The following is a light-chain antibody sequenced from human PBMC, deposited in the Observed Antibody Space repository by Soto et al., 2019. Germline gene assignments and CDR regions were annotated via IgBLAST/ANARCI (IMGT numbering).Light chain of an antibody. CDR2: INSDGSH. Sequence: QPVLAQSPSASASLGASVKLTCTLTSGPSSYTIAWHQQQPGRGPRYLMKINSDGSHMKGDEIPARFSGSSSESERHLTISNVQSEDEADYYCQTWDSAIRVFGGGTKLTVL. V-gene: IGLV4-69*01. CDR1: SGPSSYT. CDR3: QTWDSAIRV. J-gene: IGLJ2*01.